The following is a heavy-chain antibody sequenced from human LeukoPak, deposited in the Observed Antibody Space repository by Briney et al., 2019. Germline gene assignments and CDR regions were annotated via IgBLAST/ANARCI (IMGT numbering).Heavy chain of an antibody. CDR3: AKLGDRVVTANHIDY. D-gene: IGHD2-21*02. J-gene: IGHJ4*02. Sequence: AGGSLRLSCAASGFTFSSYAMSWVRQAPGKGLEWVSAISGSGGSTYYADSVKGRFTISRDNSKNTLYLQMNSLRAEDTAVYYCAKLGDRVVTANHIDYWGQGTLVTVPS. CDR1: GFTFSSYA. V-gene: IGHV3-23*01. CDR2: ISGSGGST.